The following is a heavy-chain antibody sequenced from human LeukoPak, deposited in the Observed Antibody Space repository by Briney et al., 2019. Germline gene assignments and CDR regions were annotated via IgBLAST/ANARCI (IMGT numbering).Heavy chain of an antibody. J-gene: IGHJ4*02. CDR1: GYTFSSYG. Sequence: PGGSLRLACAASGYTFSSYGVHWVRHAPGKGREWAAAIWYDGSNKYYADSVKGRFTISRDNSKNTLYLQMNILRAEDTAVYYCARGGFWSGYRYYFDYWGQGTLVTVSS. CDR2: IWYDGSNK. CDR3: ARGGFWSGYRYYFDY. D-gene: IGHD3-3*01. V-gene: IGHV3-33*01.